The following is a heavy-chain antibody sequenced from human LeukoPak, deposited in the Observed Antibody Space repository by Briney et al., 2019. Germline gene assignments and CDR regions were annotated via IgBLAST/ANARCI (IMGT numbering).Heavy chain of an antibody. J-gene: IGHJ6*04. D-gene: IGHD3-10*02. CDR3: AELGITMIGGV. CDR1: GFTFSSYE. CDR2: ISSSGSTI. V-gene: IGHV3-48*03. Sequence: GGSLRLSCAASGFTFSSYEMNWVRQAPGKGLEWVSYISSSGSTIYYADSVKGRFTISRDNAKNSLYLQMNSLSAEDTAVYYCAELGITMIGGVWGKGTTVTISS.